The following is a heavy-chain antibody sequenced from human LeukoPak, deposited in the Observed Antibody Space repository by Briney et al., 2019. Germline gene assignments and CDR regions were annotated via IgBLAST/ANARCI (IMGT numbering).Heavy chain of an antibody. V-gene: IGHV1-3*01. D-gene: IGHD3-3*01. Sequence: ASAQVSCKAYGYTFPSYAIHWVRQAPAQRLEWMGWINAGNVNTRYSQKIHGRVTITRDTYSSTAYMELSSLRSEDTALYYCASFGEVPGYYFDYWGQRTLVTVSS. CDR3: ASFGEVPGYYFDY. CDR1: GYTFPSYA. J-gene: IGHJ4*02. CDR2: INAGNVNT.